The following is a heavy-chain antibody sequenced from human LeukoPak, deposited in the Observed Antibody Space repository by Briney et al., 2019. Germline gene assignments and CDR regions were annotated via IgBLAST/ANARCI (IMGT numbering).Heavy chain of an antibody. CDR3: ASPMGGY. CDR1: GFTFDDYA. J-gene: IGHJ4*02. CDR2: INSDGSST. Sequence: PGGSLRLSCAASGFTFDDYAMHWVRQAPGKGLVWVSRINSDGSSTNYADSVKGRFTISRDNTKNTLYLQMNSLRAEDTAVYYCASPMGGYWGQGTLVTVSS. V-gene: IGHV3-74*01. D-gene: IGHD3-10*01.